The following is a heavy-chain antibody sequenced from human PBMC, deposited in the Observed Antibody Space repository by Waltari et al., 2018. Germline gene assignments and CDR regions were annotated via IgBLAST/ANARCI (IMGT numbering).Heavy chain of an antibody. J-gene: IGHJ5*02. CDR2: IYYSGGT. D-gene: IGHD3-3*01. CDR1: GGSISSSSYY. Sequence: QLQLQESGPGLVKPSETLSLTCTVSGGSISSSSYYWGWIRQPPGKGLEWIGSIYYSGGTYNNPSLKRRVTISVDTSKNQFSLKLSSVTAADTAVYYCARLPRSGYYPNWFDPWGQGTLVTVSS. V-gene: IGHV4-39*01. CDR3: ARLPRSGYYPNWFDP.